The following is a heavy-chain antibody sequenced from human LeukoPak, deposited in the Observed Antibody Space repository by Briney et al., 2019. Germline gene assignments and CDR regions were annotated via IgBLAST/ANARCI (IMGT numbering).Heavy chain of an antibody. D-gene: IGHD1-1*01. CDR2: IYYHENT. J-gene: IGHJ4*02. Sequence: PSETLSLTCTVSDGSLSRSRDYWGWIREAPGKGLECIGSIYYHENTYYNSSLKSRVTISVDTSKNQFSLKLNSVTAADTAVYFCARRAYSAAYWKHFDYWGQGTLVTVSS. V-gene: IGHV4-39*01. CDR3: ARRAYSAAYWKHFDY. CDR1: DGSLSRSRDY.